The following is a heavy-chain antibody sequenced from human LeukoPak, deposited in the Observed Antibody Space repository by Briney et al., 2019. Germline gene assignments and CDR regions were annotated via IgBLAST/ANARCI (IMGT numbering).Heavy chain of an antibody. Sequence: ASVKVSCKASGYTFTSYDINWVRQATGQGLEWMGWMNPNSGNTGYAQKFQGRVTITRNTSISTAYMELSSLRSEDTAVYYCALYYDSSGYMGHYFDYWGQGTLVTVSS. J-gene: IGHJ4*02. D-gene: IGHD3-22*01. V-gene: IGHV1-8*03. CDR1: GYTFTSYD. CDR2: MNPNSGNT. CDR3: ALYYDSSGYMGHYFDY.